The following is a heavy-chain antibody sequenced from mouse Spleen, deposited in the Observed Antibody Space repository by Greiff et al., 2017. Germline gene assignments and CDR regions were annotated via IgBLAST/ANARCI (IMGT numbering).Heavy chain of an antibody. J-gene: IGHJ4*01. CDR3: ARRWLLRYAMDY. Sequence: VQLKQSGPELVKPGASVKIPCKASGYTFTDYNMDWVKQSHGKSLEWIGDINPNNGGTIYNQKFKGKATLTVDKSSSTAYMELRSLTSEDTAVYYCARRWLLRYAMDYWGQGTSVTVSS. D-gene: IGHD2-3*01. CDR2: INPNNGGT. V-gene: IGHV1-18*01. CDR1: GYTFTDYN.